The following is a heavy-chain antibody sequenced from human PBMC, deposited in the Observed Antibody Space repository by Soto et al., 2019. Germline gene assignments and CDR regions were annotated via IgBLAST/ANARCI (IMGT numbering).Heavy chain of an antibody. CDR2: IYYSGST. Sequence: QLQLQESGPGLVKPSETLSLTCTVSGGSISSSSYYWGWIRQPPGKGLEWIGSIYYSGSTYYNPSLKSRVTISVDTSKNQCSLKLSSVTAADTAVYYCARRGYDVDAFDIWGQGTMVTVSS. D-gene: IGHD6-13*01. J-gene: IGHJ3*02. V-gene: IGHV4-39*01. CDR3: ARRGYDVDAFDI. CDR1: GGSISSSSYY.